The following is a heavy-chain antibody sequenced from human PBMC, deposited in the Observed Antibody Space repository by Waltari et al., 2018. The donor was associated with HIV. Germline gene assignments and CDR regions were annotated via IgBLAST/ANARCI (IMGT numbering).Heavy chain of an antibody. J-gene: IGHJ5*02. CDR2: IYHSGST. V-gene: IGHV4-38-2*01. CDR1: GYSISSGYY. Sequence: QVQLQESGPGLVKPSETLSLTCAVSGYSISSGYYWGWIRQPPGKGLEWIGSIYHSGSTYYNPSLKSRVTISVDTSKNQFSLKLSSVTAADTAVYYCAKTYDIGPVGWFDPWGQGTLVTVSS. CDR3: AKTYDIGPVGWFDP. D-gene: IGHD3-9*01.